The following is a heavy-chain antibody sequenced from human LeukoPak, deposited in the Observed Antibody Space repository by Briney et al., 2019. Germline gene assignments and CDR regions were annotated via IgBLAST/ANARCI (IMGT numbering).Heavy chain of an antibody. CDR3: ARDRGIVGAKPIFDN. CDR1: GYTFTSYN. D-gene: IGHD1-26*01. J-gene: IGHJ4*02. V-gene: IGHV1-18*01. CDR2: ISAYSGNT. Sequence: ASVKVSCKTSGYTFTSYNSNWVRQAPGQGLEWMGWISAYSGNTNYAQKLQGRVTMTTDTSTNTAYMDLRGLISDDTAVYYCARDRGIVGAKPIFDNWGQGNLVTVSS.